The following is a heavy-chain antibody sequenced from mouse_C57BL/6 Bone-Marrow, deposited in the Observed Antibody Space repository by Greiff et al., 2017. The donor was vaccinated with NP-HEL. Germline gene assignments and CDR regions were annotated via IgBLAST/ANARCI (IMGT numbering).Heavy chain of an antibody. CDR3: ARSNWDVPLDY. Sequence: VNVVESGAELARPGASVKLSCKASGYTFTSYGISWVKQRTGQGLEWIGEIYPRSGNTYYNEKFKGKATLTADKSSSTAYMELRSLTSEDSAVYFCARSNWDVPLDYWGQGTTLTVSS. J-gene: IGHJ2*01. V-gene: IGHV1-81*01. D-gene: IGHD4-1*01. CDR2: IYPRSGNT. CDR1: GYTFTSYG.